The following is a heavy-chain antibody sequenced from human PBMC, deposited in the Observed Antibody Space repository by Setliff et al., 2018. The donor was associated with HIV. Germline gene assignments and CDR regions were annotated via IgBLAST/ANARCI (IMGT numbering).Heavy chain of an antibody. CDR3: HSGYDTEEQSYFDY. Sequence: LRLSCAASEFTFSNAWMSWVRQAPGKGLEWVGRIKSKTDGGTTEYPAPVKGRFTISRDNAKNTLYLQMNSLRAEDTGVYYCHSGYDTEEQSYFDYWGQGALVTVSS. D-gene: IGHD5-12*01. CDR1: EFTFSNAW. CDR2: IKSKTDGGTT. J-gene: IGHJ4*02. V-gene: IGHV3-15*05.